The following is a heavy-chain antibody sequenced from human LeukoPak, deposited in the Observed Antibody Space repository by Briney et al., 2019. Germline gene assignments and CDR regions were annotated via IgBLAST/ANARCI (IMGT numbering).Heavy chain of an antibody. CDR3: AREVHDYVWGSYPSGTFGP. J-gene: IGHJ5*02. V-gene: IGHV4-59*01. D-gene: IGHD3-16*02. CDR2: IYYSGST. Sequence: SETLSLTCTVSGGPISSYYWSWIRQPPGKGLEWIGYIYYSGSTNYNPSLKSRDTISVDTSKNQYSLKLRSVTAADTAVYCCAREVHDYVWGSYPSGTFGPWGRGTLVTVSS. CDR1: GGPISSYY.